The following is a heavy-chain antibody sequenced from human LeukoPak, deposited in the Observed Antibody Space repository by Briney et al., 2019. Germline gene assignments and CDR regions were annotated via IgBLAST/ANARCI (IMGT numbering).Heavy chain of an antibody. J-gene: IGHJ4*02. CDR1: GFTFSDCY. Sequence: PGGSLRLSCAASGFTFSDCYMSWIRQAPGKGLEWVSYISTGGSTIYYADSVKGRFTISRDNAKNSLYLQMNSLRAEDTDVYYCATTVGDGSGSYYPFDYWGQGTLVTVSS. CDR2: ISTGGSTI. D-gene: IGHD3-10*01. CDR3: ATTVGDGSGSYYPFDY. V-gene: IGHV3-11*01.